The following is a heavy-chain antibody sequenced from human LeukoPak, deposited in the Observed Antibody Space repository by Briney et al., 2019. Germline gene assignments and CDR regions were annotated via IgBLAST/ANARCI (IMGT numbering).Heavy chain of an antibody. V-gene: IGHV4-34*01. CDR3: AGQSIAVPYYYYGMDV. CDR2: FNHSGST. D-gene: IGHD6-19*01. CDR1: GGSFSGYY. J-gene: IGHJ6*02. Sequence: PSETLSLTCAVYGGSFSGYYWSWIRQPPGKGLEWIGEFNHSGSTNYNPSLKSRVTISVDTSKNQFPLKLSSVTAADTAVYYCAGQSIAVPYYYYGMDVWGQGTTVTVSS.